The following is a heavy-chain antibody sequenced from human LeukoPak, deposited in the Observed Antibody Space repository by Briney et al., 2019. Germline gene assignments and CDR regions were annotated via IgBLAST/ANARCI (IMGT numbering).Heavy chain of an antibody. CDR3: ATVGPGIAVAGYPIYYYYYGMDV. D-gene: IGHD6-19*01. CDR2: FDPEDGET. Sequence: ASVKVSCKVSGYTPTELSMHWVRQAPGKGLEWMGGFDPEDGETIYAQKFQGRVTMTEDTSTDTAYMELSSLRSEDTAVYYCATVGPGIAVAGYPIYYYYYGMDVWGQGTTVTVSS. CDR1: GYTPTELS. J-gene: IGHJ6*02. V-gene: IGHV1-24*01.